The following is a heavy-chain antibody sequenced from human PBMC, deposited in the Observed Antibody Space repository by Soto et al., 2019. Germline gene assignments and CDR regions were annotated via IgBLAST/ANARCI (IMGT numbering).Heavy chain of an antibody. CDR1: GFSFSSYW. CDR2: INLDGTTT. CDR3: AKDVSWGQSDY. V-gene: IGHV3-74*01. D-gene: IGHD3-16*01. J-gene: IGHJ4*02. Sequence: EVQLVQSGGGLVQPGGSLRLSCAASGFSFSSYWMHWFRQAPGKGPVWVSQINLDGTTTNYADSVKGRFTISRDNAENTLDLHMNSLRAEDTAVYYCAKDVSWGQSDYWGQGTLVTVSS.